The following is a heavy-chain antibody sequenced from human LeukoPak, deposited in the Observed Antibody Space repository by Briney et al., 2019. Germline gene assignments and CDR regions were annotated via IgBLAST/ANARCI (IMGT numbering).Heavy chain of an antibody. CDR2: ISSSGSDK. V-gene: IGHV3-48*03. Sequence: QPGGSLRLSCAASGFPFSDHEMNWARQAPGKGLEWVSYISSSGSDKYYPDSVKGRFTISRDNAKNSLYLQMNSLRAEDTAVYYCARRTSGAFAIWGQGTKVTVSS. CDR1: GFPFSDHE. J-gene: IGHJ3*02. CDR3: ARRTSGAFAI.